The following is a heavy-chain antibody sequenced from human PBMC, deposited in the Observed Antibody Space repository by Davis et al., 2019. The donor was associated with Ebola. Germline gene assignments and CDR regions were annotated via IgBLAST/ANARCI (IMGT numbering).Heavy chain of an antibody. D-gene: IGHD3-3*01. J-gene: IGHJ6*02. CDR3: AKDPTRYYDFWSGYAGYGMDV. Sequence: GESLKISCAASGFTFSNHAMTCVRQAPAKGLEWVSIISGDGGRADYADSVKGRFTISRDNSKNTLYLQMNSLRAEDTAVYYCAKDPTRYYDFWSGYAGYGMDVWGQGTTVTVSS. V-gene: IGHV3-23*01. CDR1: GFTFSNHA. CDR2: ISGDGGRA.